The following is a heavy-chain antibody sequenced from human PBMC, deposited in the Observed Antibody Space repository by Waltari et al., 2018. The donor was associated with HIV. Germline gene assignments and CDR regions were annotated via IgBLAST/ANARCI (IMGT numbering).Heavy chain of an antibody. CDR1: GGSISSGSYY. CDR3: AGGMIFGVVTGSY. CDR2: IYTSGST. V-gene: IGHV4-61*02. Sequence: QVQLQESGPGLVKPSQTLSLTCTVAGGSISSGSYYWSWLRQPAGKGLEWIGRIYTSGSTNYNPSLKSRVTISVDTSKNQFSLKLSSVTAADTAVYYCAGGMIFGVVTGSYWGQGTLVTVSS. J-gene: IGHJ4*02. D-gene: IGHD3-3*01.